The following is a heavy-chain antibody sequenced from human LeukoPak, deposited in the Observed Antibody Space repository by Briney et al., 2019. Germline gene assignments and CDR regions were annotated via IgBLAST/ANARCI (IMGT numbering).Heavy chain of an antibody. CDR1: GYTFTSYG. Sequence: ASVKVSCKASGYTFTSYGISWVRQAPGQGLEWMGWISAYNGNTNYAQKHQGRVTMTTDTSTSTAYMELRSLRSDDTAVYYCARGPPHYYDSSGYMNYWGQGTLVTVSS. CDR3: ARGPPHYYDSSGYMNY. J-gene: IGHJ4*02. V-gene: IGHV1-18*01. D-gene: IGHD3-22*01. CDR2: ISAYNGNT.